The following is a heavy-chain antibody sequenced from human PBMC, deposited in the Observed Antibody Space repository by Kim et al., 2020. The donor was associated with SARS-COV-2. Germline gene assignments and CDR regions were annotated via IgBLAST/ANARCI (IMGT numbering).Heavy chain of an antibody. CDR1: GGSISDHY. V-gene: IGHV4-59*11. J-gene: IGHJ6*02. D-gene: IGHD5-12*01. CDR3: ARGGIVSRDYYAMDV. Sequence: SETLSLTCSVSGGSISDHYWTWIRQSPGTGLELIGYMSDIGVTNYNPSLKSRVSMSLETSKNHFSLKMSSVTTADTSIYYCARGGIVSRDYYAMDVWGQGTTVTFSS. CDR2: MSDIGVT.